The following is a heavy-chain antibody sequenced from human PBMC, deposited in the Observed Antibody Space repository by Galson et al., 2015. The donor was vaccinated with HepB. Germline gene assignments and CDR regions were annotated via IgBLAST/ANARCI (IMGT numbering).Heavy chain of an antibody. CDR1: GGTFSSYA. V-gene: IGHV1-69*13. CDR2: IIPIFGTA. J-gene: IGHJ3*02. CDR3: ARASPITMIVVGYAFDI. D-gene: IGHD3-22*01. Sequence: SVKVSCKASGGTFSSYAISWVRQAPGQGLEWMGGIIPIFGTANYAQKFQGRVTITADESTSTAYMELSSLRSEDTAVYYCARASPITMIVVGYAFDIWGQGTMVTVSS.